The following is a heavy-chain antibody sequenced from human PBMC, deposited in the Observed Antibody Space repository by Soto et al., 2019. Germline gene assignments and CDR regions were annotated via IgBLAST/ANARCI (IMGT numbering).Heavy chain of an antibody. D-gene: IGHD2-2*01. Sequence: QLQLQESGSGLVKPSQTLSLTCAVSGGSISSGGYSWSWIRQPPGNGLEWIGYIYHSGSTYYNPSLKRQGTTAVDRAKNPFSLELGSGAAADTAVYYCARVPDRWGQGTLVTVSS. CDR3: ARVPDR. CDR1: GGSISSGGYS. CDR2: IYHSGST. V-gene: IGHV4-30-2*01. J-gene: IGHJ5*02.